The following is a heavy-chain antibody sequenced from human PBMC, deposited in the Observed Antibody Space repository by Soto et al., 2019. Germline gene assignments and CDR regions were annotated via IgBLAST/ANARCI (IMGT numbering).Heavy chain of an antibody. CDR2: IYYSGST. J-gene: IGHJ4*02. D-gene: IGHD3-22*01. V-gene: IGHV4-30-4*01. Sequence: LSLTCTVSGGSISSGDYYWSWIRQPPGKGLEWIGYIYYSGSTYYNPSLKSRVTISVDTSKNQFSLKLSSVTAADTAVYYCARGQNYDSSGYYIQVPYYFDYWGQGTLVTVSS. CDR1: GGSISSGDYY. CDR3: ARGQNYDSSGYYIQVPYYFDY.